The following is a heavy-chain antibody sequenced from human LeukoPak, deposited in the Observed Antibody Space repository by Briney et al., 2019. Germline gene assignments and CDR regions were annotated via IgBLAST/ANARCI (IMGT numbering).Heavy chain of an antibody. D-gene: IGHD5-24*01. CDR3: ARGVEMATRHFDY. V-gene: IGHV1-69*01. CDR1: GGTFSSYA. Sequence: ASVKVSCKASGGTFSSYAISWVRQAPGQGLEWMGGIIPIFGTANCAQKFQGRVTITADESTSTAYMELSSLRSEDTAVYYCARGVEMATRHFDYWGQGTLVTVSS. J-gene: IGHJ4*02. CDR2: IIPIFGTA.